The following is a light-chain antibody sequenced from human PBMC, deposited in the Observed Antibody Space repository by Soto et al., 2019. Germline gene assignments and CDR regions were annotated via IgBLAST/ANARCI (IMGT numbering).Light chain of an antibody. J-gene: IGKJ5*01. V-gene: IGKV1-39*01. CDR3: QQTYRVAST. Sequence: IQMTQSPSSLSPSVGDRVIITCRASESVADYVNWYQQRPGKAPQLLISGTSFLHSGVPSRFSGGRSGTVYTLPISGPQPEDLAPFYCQQTYRVASTFGQGARL. CDR2: GTS. CDR1: ESVADY.